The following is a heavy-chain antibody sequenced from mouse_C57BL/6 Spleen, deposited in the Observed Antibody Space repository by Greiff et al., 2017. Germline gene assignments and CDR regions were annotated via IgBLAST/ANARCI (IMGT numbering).Heavy chain of an antibody. CDR1: GYTFTSYW. CDR3: ARGALADDEEDWFAY. V-gene: IGHV1-52*01. J-gene: IGHJ3*01. D-gene: IGHD1-2*01. Sequence: QVQLQQPGAELVRPGSSVKLSCKASGYTFTSYWMHWVKQRPIQGLEWIGNIDPSDSETHYNQKFTDKATLTVDKSSRTAYMQRSSLTSEDSAVYYCARGALADDEEDWFAYWGQGTLVTVSA. CDR2: IDPSDSET.